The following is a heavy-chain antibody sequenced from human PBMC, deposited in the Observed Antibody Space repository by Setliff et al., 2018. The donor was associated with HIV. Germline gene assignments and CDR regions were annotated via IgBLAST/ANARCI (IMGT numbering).Heavy chain of an antibody. Sequence: ASVKVSCKASGYTLSSHYIHWVRQAPGHRPEWVGWINPQTGGTNFAQKFQGRITMTSDTSVNTVFIESSRLKSDDTALYYCARDLRNSNTLFGVLNFVFDLWGQGTLVTVSS. CDR2: INPQTGGT. CDR1: GYTLSSHY. J-gene: IGHJ4*02. D-gene: IGHD3-3*01. CDR3: ARDLRNSNTLFGVLNFVFDL. V-gene: IGHV1-2*02.